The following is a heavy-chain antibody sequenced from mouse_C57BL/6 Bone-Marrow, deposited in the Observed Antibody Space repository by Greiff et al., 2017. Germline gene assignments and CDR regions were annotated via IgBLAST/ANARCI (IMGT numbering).Heavy chain of an antibody. Sequence: EVQLVESGGGLVKPGGSLKLSCAASGFTFSSYAMSWVRQTPEKRLEWVATISDGGSYTYYPDNVKGRFTISRDNAKNNLYLQMSHLKSEDTAMYYCARDLLGRRAYWGQGTLVTVSA. CDR3: ARDLLGRRAY. CDR1: GFTFSSYA. D-gene: IGHD4-1*01. J-gene: IGHJ3*01. V-gene: IGHV5-4*01. CDR2: ISDGGSYT.